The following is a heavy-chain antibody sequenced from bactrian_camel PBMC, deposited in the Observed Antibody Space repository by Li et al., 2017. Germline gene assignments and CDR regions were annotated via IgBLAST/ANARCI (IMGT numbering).Heavy chain of an antibody. CDR1: QYRFELYC. CDR2: IATDDGP. D-gene: IGHD7*01. Sequence: HVQLVESGGAEVQAGRSARLSCATSQYRFELYCMGWFRQAPGQEREGVATIATDDGPRYMDSVKDRFTISRDFDKHILYLQMNDVKPEDTATYYCAARPRAFGFCHWSQQFTYWGQGTQVTVS. J-gene: IGHJ4*01. CDR3: AARPRAFGFCHWSQQFTY. V-gene: IGHV3S55*01.